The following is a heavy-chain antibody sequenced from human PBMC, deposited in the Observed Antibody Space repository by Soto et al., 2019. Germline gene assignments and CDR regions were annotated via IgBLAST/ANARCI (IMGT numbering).Heavy chain of an antibody. CDR1: GGSISSYY. V-gene: IGHV4-59*01. CDR3: ARESEYQLLRTARYFDY. D-gene: IGHD2-2*01. J-gene: IGHJ4*02. CDR2: IYYSGST. Sequence: SETLSLTCTVSGGSISSYYWSWIRQPPGKGLEWIGYIYYSGSTNYNPSLKSRVTISADTSKNQFSLKLSSVTAADTAVYYCARESEYQLLRTARYFDYWGQGTLVTVSS.